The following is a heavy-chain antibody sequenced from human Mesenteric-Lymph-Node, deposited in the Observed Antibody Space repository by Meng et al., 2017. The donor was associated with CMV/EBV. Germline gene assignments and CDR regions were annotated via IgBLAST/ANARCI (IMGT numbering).Heavy chain of an antibody. Sequence: LSLTCAASGFTFSSYAMNWVRQAPGKGLEWVSDISGSGGSTYYADSVKGRFTISRDNSKNTLYLQMNSLRADDTAVYYCAKSRGAGPSALNYWGQGTLVTVSS. CDR2: ISGSGGST. D-gene: IGHD2-2*01. CDR3: AKSRGAGPSALNY. CDR1: GFTFSSYA. V-gene: IGHV3-23*01. J-gene: IGHJ4*02.